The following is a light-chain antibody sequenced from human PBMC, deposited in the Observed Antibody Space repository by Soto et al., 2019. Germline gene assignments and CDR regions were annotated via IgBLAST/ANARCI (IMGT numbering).Light chain of an antibody. CDR3: QQYNNWPPDRT. V-gene: IGKV3-15*01. Sequence: EIVMTQSPATLSVSPGERATLSCRASQSVSSNLAWYQQKPGQAPRLLIYGASTRATGIPARFSGSGSGTEFTLPISSLQSADFAIYFCQQYNNWPPDRTFGQGTKVEIK. CDR1: QSVSSN. J-gene: IGKJ1*01. CDR2: GAS.